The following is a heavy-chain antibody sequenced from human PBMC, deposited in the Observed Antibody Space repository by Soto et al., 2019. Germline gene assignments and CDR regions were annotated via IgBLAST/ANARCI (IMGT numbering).Heavy chain of an antibody. D-gene: IGHD6-19*01. V-gene: IGHV1-69*14. J-gene: IGHJ4*02. CDR3: ARVAETGYTSGWYYFDY. CDR1: GGTFSNYA. CDR2: IIPIFGTA. Sequence: QVQLVQSGADVKKPGSSVKVSCEVSGGTFSNYAFTWVRQGPGQGLEWMGGIIPIFGTANYARQFKGRVAISANKTTTTTYMELSNLTSVDTAVYYCARVAETGYTSGWYYFDYWGQGSLVTVSS.